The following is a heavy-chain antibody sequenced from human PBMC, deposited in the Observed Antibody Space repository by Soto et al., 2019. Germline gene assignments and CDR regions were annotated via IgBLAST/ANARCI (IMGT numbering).Heavy chain of an antibody. Sequence: PGGSLRLSCVGSGFTFSTYSMNWVRQAPGKGLEWVSSISSRSDIYYADSVKGRFTISRDNAKNSVSLQVDSLRPEDAAVYYCARDPKTSGGQHWAFNYFDSWGQGTLVTVSS. V-gene: IGHV3-21*01. D-gene: IGHD7-27*01. CDR1: GFTFSTYS. CDR2: ISSRSDI. J-gene: IGHJ4*02. CDR3: ARDPKTSGGQHWAFNYFDS.